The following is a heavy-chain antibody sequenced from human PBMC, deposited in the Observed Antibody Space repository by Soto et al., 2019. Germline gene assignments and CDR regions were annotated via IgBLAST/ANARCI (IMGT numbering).Heavy chain of an antibody. J-gene: IGHJ6*02. D-gene: IGHD5-12*01. Sequence: QVELEQSGVEVKKPGASVKVTCKASGYSFHNFGISWVRQAPGQGLEGLGWISTYNDDSTYAQKFQGRVTMTTDMSTSTASMELRSLRPDDTAVYYCWRLRNSGYHPHCCYGMEVWGQGTTVTVSS. V-gene: IGHV1-18*01. CDR3: WRLRNSGYHPHCCYGMEV. CDR2: ISTYNDDS. CDR1: GYSFHNFG.